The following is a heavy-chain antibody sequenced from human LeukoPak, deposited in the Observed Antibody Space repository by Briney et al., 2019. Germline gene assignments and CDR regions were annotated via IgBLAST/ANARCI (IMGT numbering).Heavy chain of an antibody. V-gene: IGHV3-21*01. CDR2: ISGSSRYI. D-gene: IGHD2-2*01. CDR3: ARALTVVVPAAIASYYYYMDV. Sequence: PGGSLRLSCAASGFTFSTSTMNWVRQAPGKGLEWVSSISGSSRYIYYADSLKGRFTISRDNAKNSLYLQMNSLRAEDTAVYFCARALTVVVPAAIASYYYYMDVWGKGTTVTVSS. J-gene: IGHJ6*03. CDR1: GFTFSTST.